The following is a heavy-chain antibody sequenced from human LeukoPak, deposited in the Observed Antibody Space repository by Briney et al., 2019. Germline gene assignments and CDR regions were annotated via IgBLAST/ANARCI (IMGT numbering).Heavy chain of an antibody. V-gene: IGHV3-23*01. D-gene: IGHD6-19*01. J-gene: IGHJ4*02. Sequence: GGSLRLACAASGFTFSSYAMSWVRQAPGKGLEWVSAISGSGGSTYYADSVKGRFTTPRDNSKNTLYLQMNSLRAEDTAVYYCARVGRIAVAGLFDYWGQGTLVTVSS. CDR1: GFTFSSYA. CDR2: ISGSGGST. CDR3: ARVGRIAVAGLFDY.